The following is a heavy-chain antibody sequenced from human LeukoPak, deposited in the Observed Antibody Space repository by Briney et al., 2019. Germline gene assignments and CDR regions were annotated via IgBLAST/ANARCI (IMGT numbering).Heavy chain of an antibody. D-gene: IGHD6-13*01. CDR1: GFTFSSYE. CDR2: ISSSGSTI. Sequence: PGGSLRLSCAASGFTFSSYEMNWVRQAPGKGLEWVSYISSSGSTIYYADSVKGRFTISRDNAKNSLYLRMNSLRAEDTAVYYCARDSGYSSSWAPFDYWGQGTLVTVSS. V-gene: IGHV3-48*03. J-gene: IGHJ4*02. CDR3: ARDSGYSSSWAPFDY.